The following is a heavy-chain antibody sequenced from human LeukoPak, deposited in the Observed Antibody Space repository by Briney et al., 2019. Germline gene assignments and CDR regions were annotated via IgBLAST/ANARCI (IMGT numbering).Heavy chain of an antibody. Sequence: PGGSLRLSRGASGITFGNNWTHWVRPGPGEGRVWISRLNRDGGGAIYADPVKSRFTVSRDNANNTLYLQMNSLRAVDAAVYYCARDVPHNWFDTWGQGTLVTVSS. CDR3: ARDVPHNWFDT. CDR1: GITFGNNW. J-gene: IGHJ5*02. V-gene: IGHV3-74*01. CDR2: LNRDGGGA.